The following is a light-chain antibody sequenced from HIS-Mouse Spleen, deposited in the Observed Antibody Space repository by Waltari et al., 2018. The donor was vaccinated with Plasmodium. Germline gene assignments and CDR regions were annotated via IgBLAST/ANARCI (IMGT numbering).Light chain of an antibody. CDR2: QDS. J-gene: IGLJ1*01. CDR1: KLGDKY. Sequence: SYELTQPPSVSVSPGQTASITCSGDKLGDKYACWYQQKPGQSPVLVIYQDSKRPSGIPERFSGSNSGNTATLTISGTQAMDEADYYCQAWDSSTDYVFGTGTKV. V-gene: IGLV3-1*01. CDR3: QAWDSSTDYV.